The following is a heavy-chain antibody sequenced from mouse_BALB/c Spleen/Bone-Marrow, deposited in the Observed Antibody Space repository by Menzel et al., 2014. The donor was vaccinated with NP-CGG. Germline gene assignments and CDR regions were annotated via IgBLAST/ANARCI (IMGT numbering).Heavy chain of an antibody. Sequence: VQLQQSGPGLVAPSQSLSITCTVSGFSLTSYGVRWVRQPPGKGLEWLGVIWAGGSTNYNSALMSRLSISKDNSKSQVFLKMNSLQTDDTAMYYCAIFITTVVGYFDYWGQGTTLTVSS. CDR1: GFSLTSYG. J-gene: IGHJ2*01. V-gene: IGHV2-9*02. CDR3: AIFITTVVGYFDY. CDR2: IWAGGST. D-gene: IGHD1-1*01.